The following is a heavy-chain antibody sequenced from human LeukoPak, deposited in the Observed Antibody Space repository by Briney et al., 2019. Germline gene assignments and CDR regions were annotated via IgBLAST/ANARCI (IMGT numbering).Heavy chain of an antibody. D-gene: IGHD3-22*01. J-gene: IGHJ4*02. CDR2: ICGDGTI. CDR1: GFTVSNNY. CDR3: ATSDYYYFDY. Sequence: GGSLRLSCAASGFTVSNNYIHWVRQAPGKGLEWVSVICGDGTIYYADSVKGRFTISRDNPKNTLYLQMNSLRAEDTAVYYCATSDYYYFDYWGQGTLVTVSS. V-gene: IGHV3-53*01.